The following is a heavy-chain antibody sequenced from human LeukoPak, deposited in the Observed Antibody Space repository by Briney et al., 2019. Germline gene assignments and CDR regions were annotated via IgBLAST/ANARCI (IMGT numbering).Heavy chain of an antibody. D-gene: IGHD3-3*01. J-gene: IGHJ4*02. V-gene: IGHV3-30*03. CDR2: ISYDGSNK. CDR1: GFTFSSYW. CDR3: ALLEWRKSFDY. Sequence: GGSLRLSCAASGFTFSSYWMHWVRQAPGKGLEWVAVISYDGSNKYYADSVKGRFTISRDNSKNTLYLQMNSLRAEDTAVYYCALLEWRKSFDYWGQGTLVTVSS.